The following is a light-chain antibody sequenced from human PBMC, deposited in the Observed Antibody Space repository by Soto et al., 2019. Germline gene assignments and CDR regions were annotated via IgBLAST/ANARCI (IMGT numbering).Light chain of an antibody. CDR1: QTISNY. J-gene: IGKJ5*01. Sequence: DIQITLSLSSLSASFGDRVTITCRACQTISNYLNWYQQKSGRAPELLVYAASDRDCGVPARFTGSGSGTHFTLNISSLEAEDFATYFCLQSSHPPITFGQGTRLEIK. CDR2: AAS. V-gene: IGKV1-39*01. CDR3: LQSSHPPIT.